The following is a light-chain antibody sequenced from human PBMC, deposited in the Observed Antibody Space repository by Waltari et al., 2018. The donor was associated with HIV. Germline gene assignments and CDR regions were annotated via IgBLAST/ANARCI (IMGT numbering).Light chain of an antibody. CDR1: SSNIGAGYD. CDR2: GNS. J-gene: IGLJ3*02. V-gene: IGLV1-40*01. Sequence: QSVLTQPPSVSGAPGQRVTLSRTGSSSNIGAGYDVPWYQPLPGTAPNLLIYGNSNRPSGVPDRFSGSKSGTSASLAITGLQAEDEADYYCQSYDSSLSGWVFGGGTKLTVL. CDR3: QSYDSSLSGWV.